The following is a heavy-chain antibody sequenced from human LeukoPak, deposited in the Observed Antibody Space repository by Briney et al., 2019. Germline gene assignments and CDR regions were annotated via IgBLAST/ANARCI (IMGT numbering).Heavy chain of an antibody. CDR2: IYYSGST. CDR3: ARALWLGRGSKAFDY. D-gene: IGHD3-10*01. V-gene: IGHV4-30-2*03. J-gene: IGHJ4*02. Sequence: PSQTLSLTCTVSGGSISSGGYYWSWIRQPPGKGLGWFGSIYYSGSTYYNPSLKSRVTISVDTSKNQFSLKLSSVTAADTAVYYCARALWLGRGSKAFDYWGQGTLVTVSS. CDR1: GGSISSGGYY.